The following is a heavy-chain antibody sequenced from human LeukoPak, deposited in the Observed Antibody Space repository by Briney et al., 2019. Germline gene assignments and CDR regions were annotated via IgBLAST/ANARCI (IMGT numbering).Heavy chain of an antibody. V-gene: IGHV3-23*01. CDR3: ARDEVDIVATTIWGIDY. CDR2: ISGSGGST. D-gene: IGHD5-12*01. CDR1: GFTFSSYA. J-gene: IGHJ4*02. Sequence: GGSLRLSCAASGFTFSSYAMSWVRQAPGKGLEWVSGISGSGGSTYYADSVKGRFTISRDNSKNALYLQMSTLRAEDTAVYYCARDEVDIVATTIWGIDYWGQGTLVTVSS.